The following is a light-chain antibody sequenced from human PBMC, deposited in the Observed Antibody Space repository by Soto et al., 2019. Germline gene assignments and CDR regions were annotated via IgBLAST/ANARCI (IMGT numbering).Light chain of an antibody. Sequence: DIPMTQSPATLSASVGDTVTITCRASQTISGWLAWYQQRPGKAPNLLIFDASTMESGVPSRFSGSGSGTTFTLTISSLQSEDFATYYCLQYNGYYRTFGQGTKVDIK. J-gene: IGKJ1*01. CDR1: QTISGW. CDR3: LQYNGYYRT. CDR2: DAS. V-gene: IGKV1-5*01.